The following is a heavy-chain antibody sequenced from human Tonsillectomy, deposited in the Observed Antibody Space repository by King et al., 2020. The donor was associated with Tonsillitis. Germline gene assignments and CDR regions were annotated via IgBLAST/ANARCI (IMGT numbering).Heavy chain of an antibody. CDR1: GYTFTGYY. CDR3: ARDALLGWPPKYYFDY. Sequence: QLVQSGAEVKKPGASVKVSCKASGYTFTGYYMHWVRQAPGQGLEWMGWTNPYSGGTNYAQKFQGWVTMTRDTSISTAYMELSRLRSDDTAVYYCARDALLGWPPKYYFDYWGQGTLVTVSS. CDR2: TNPYSGGT. V-gene: IGHV1-2*04. D-gene: IGHD3-10*01. J-gene: IGHJ4*02.